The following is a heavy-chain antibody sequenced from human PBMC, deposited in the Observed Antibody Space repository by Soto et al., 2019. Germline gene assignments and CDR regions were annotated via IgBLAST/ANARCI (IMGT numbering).Heavy chain of an antibody. J-gene: IGHJ4*02. V-gene: IGHV3-48*03. CDR2: ISSSGSTI. Sequence: GGSLRLSCAASGFTFSSSEMNWVRQAPGKGLEWVSYISSSGSTIYSADSMKGRFTISRDNAKNSLYLQMNSLRAEDTAVYYCARDRSRGYSYGYHYFDSWGQGTLVTVSS. D-gene: IGHD5-18*01. CDR1: GFTFSSSE. CDR3: ARDRSRGYSYGYHYFDS.